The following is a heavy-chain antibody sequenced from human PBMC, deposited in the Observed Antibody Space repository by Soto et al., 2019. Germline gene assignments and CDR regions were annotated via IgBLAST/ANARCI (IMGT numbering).Heavy chain of an antibody. CDR2: IYYSGST. V-gene: IGHV4-59*08. J-gene: IGHJ6*03. Sequence: SETLSLTCTVSGGSISSYYWSWIRQPPGKGLEWIGYIYYSGSTNYNPSLKSRVTISVDTSKNQFSLKLSSVTAADTAVYYCARHPSGLSPSYSYYSTDVWGKGTTVTVSS. CDR1: GGSISSYY. CDR3: ARHPSGLSPSYSYYSTDV.